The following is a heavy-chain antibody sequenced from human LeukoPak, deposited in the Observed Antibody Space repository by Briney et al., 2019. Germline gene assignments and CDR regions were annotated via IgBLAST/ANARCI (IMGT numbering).Heavy chain of an antibody. CDR3: ARPTDYYYYMDV. V-gene: IGHV3-53*01. CDR1: GFTFSSYS. J-gene: IGHJ6*03. CDR2: IYSGGST. Sequence: GGSLRLSCAASGFTFSSYSMNWVRQAPGKGLEWVSVIYSGGSTYYADSVKGRFTIFRDISKNTLYLQMNSLRAEDTAVYYCARPTDYYYYMDVWGKGTTVTVSS.